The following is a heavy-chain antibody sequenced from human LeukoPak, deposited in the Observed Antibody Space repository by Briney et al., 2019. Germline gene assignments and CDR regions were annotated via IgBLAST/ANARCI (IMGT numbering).Heavy chain of an antibody. Sequence: SETLSLTCTVSGGSISSYYWSWLRQPPGKGLEWIGYIYYSGSTNYNPSLKSRVTISVDTSKNQFSLKLSSVTAADTAVYYCARGVGAVYWYFDLWGRGTLVTVSS. CDR3: ARGVGAVYWYFDL. CDR2: IYYSGST. D-gene: IGHD1-26*01. J-gene: IGHJ2*01. CDR1: GGSISSYY. V-gene: IGHV4-59*01.